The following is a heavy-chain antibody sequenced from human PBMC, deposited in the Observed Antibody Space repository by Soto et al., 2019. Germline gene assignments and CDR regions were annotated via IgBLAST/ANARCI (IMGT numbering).Heavy chain of an antibody. Sequence: EVQLVESGGGLVQPGGSLRFSCAASGFTFSSYWMHWVRQAPGKGLVWVSRINSDGSSTSYADSVKGRFTISRDNAKNTLYLQMNSLRAEDTAVYYCARVSIAARYYYYGMDVWGQGTTVTVSS. D-gene: IGHD6-6*01. CDR1: GFTFSSYW. J-gene: IGHJ6*02. V-gene: IGHV3-74*01. CDR3: ARVSIAARYYYYGMDV. CDR2: INSDGSST.